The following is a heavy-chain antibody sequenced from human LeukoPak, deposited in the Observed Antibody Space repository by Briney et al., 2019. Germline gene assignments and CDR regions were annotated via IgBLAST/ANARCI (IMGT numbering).Heavy chain of an antibody. CDR2: ISSNGGST. J-gene: IGHJ4*02. CDR3: ATDHGY. V-gene: IGHV3-64*01. CDR1: GLTFSAYA. Sequence: GGSLRLSCAGSGLTFSAYAMSWVRQAPGKGLEYVSAISSNGGSTYYANSVKGRFTISRDNSKNTLYLQMGSLRAEDMAVYYCATDHGYWGQGTLVTVSS.